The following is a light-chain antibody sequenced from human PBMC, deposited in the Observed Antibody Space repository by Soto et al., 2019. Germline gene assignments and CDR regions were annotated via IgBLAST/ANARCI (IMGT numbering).Light chain of an antibody. CDR2: DAY. CDR3: QQRGKWPST. J-gene: IGKJ2*02. V-gene: IGKV3-11*01. Sequence: EVVFTQSPYTLSLSPWETATLSCMASQSVDRYVAWYQQKLGQAPRLLIYDAYTRATGVGDRFTGSGSATDFSLTITSLEPEDFAVYYCQQRGKWPSTFGPGTKVDIK. CDR1: QSVDRY.